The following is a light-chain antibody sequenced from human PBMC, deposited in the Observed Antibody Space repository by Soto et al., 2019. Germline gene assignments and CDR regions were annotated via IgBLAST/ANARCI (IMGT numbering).Light chain of an antibody. CDR2: GAS. V-gene: IGKV3D-15*01. Sequence: EIVMTQSPATLSVSPGERATLSCRASQSVSSNLAWYQQKPGQAPRLLIYGASTRATGIPARFSGSGSGTEFTLTISSLQSEDFAVYYCQQYNNWPPDLALTFGGGTKVEIK. CDR1: QSVSSN. J-gene: IGKJ4*01. CDR3: QQYNNWPPDLALT.